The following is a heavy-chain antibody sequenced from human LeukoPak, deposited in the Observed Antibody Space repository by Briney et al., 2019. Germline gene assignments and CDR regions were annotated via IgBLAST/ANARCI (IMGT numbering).Heavy chain of an antibody. J-gene: IGHJ1*01. D-gene: IGHD1-26*01. CDR1: GFSFSGSW. V-gene: IGHV3-64*01. CDR2: ISSSGGST. CDR3: ARRGSYSAEYFQH. Sequence: PGGSLRLSCAASGFSFSGSWMSWVRQAPGKGLEYVSAISSSGGSTYYVNSVKGRFTISRDNSKNTLYLQMGSLRAEDMAVYYCARRGSYSAEYFQHWGQGTLVTVSS.